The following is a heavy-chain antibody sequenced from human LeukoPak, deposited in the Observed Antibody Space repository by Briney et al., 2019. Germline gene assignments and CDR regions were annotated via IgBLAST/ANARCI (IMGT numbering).Heavy chain of an antibody. Sequence: ASVKVSCKASGYTFTTYYMHWVRQARGQALEWLGIINPSGGSTNYAQKFQGRVTMTRDTSTSTVYMELSSLRSEDTAVYYCARDTDRSGSYYFFDHWGQGTLVTVSS. CDR3: ARDTDRSGSYYFFDH. D-gene: IGHD3-10*01. J-gene: IGHJ4*02. CDR1: GYTFTTYY. CDR2: INPSGGST. V-gene: IGHV1-46*01.